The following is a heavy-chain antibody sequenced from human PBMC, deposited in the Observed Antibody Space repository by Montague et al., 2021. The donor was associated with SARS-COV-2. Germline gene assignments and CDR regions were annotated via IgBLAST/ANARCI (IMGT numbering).Heavy chain of an antibody. D-gene: IGHD3-10*01. V-gene: IGHV2-5*02. J-gene: IGHJ4*02. CDR3: AHRRPGSGSYYFDY. Sequence: PALVKPTQTLTLTCTFSGFSLSTSGVGVGWIRQPPGKALEWLALIYWDDDKRYSPSLKSRLTITKDTSKNQVVLTMTNMDPVDTTTYYCAHRRPGSGSYYFDYWGQGTLVTVSS. CDR2: IYWDDDK. CDR1: GFSLSTSGVG.